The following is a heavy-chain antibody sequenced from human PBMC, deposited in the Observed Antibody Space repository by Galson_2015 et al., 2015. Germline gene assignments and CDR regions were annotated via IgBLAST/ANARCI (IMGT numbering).Heavy chain of an antibody. D-gene: IGHD2-15*01. CDR3: VRDRGCSGGSCSLAFDI. J-gene: IGHJ3*02. CDR1: GFTFSSYW. CDR2: INSDGSSI. V-gene: IGHV3-74*01. Sequence: SLRLSCAASGFTFSSYWMHWVRQAPGKGLVWVSRINSDGSSISYADSMKGRFTISRDNAKNTLYLQMNSLRAEDTAVYHCVRDRGCSGGSCSLAFDIWGQRTMVIVSS.